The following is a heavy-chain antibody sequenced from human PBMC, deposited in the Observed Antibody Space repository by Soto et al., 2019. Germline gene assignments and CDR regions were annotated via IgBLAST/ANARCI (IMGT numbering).Heavy chain of an antibody. CDR2: MNPNTGNT. D-gene: IGHD6-6*01. V-gene: IGHV1-8*01. CDR1: GYTFTSYD. CDR3: ARTYSSSSSYFYYYIDV. J-gene: IGHJ6*03. Sequence: ASVKVSCKASGYTFTSYDINWVRQATGQGLEWMGWMNPNTGNTGSTQTFQGRVTMTRNTSTTTASMELSSLTSEDTAVYYCARTYSSSSSYFYYYIDVWGEGTTVTVSS.